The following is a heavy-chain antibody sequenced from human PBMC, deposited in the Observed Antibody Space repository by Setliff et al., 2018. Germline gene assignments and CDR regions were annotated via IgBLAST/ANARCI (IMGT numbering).Heavy chain of an antibody. V-gene: IGHV4-39*07. Sequence: PSETLSLTCSVSGVSIGGGNYYYWTWIRQPPGKGPEWIGTVSYSGSAYYNPSLKSRVIISADTSKNQLYLKLESVTAADTAVYFCARDPGYRSGTWSLDSWGQGTLVTVSS. D-gene: IGHD5-12*01. CDR3: ARDPGYRSGTWSLDS. J-gene: IGHJ4*02. CDR1: GVSIGGGNYYY. CDR2: VSYSGSA.